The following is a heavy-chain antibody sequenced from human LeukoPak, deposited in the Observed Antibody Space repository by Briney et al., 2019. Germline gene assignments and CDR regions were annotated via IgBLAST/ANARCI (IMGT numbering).Heavy chain of an antibody. Sequence: GGSLRLSCAASGFTFSNAWMSWVRQAPGKGLEWVGRIKSKTDGGTTDYAAPVKGRFTISRDISKNTLYLQMNSLRAEDTAVYYCARGSGSYYWFDYWGQGTLVTVSS. CDR3: ARGSGSYYWFDY. D-gene: IGHD1-26*01. V-gene: IGHV3-15*01. J-gene: IGHJ4*02. CDR2: IKSKTDGGTT. CDR1: GFTFSNAW.